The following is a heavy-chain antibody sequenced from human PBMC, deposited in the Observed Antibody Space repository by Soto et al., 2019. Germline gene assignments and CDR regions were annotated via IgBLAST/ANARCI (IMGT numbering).Heavy chain of an antibody. CDR2: VNHRGSA. CDR1: GASVSSTYW. Sequence: SETLSLTCAVSGASVSSTYWWSWVRQPPGKGPEWIGEVNHRGSANYNPSLKSRVTISVDISKSQFSLRLTSVTAADTAVYYCARYNAASGTYYFDFWGQGALVTVS. J-gene: IGHJ4*02. D-gene: IGHD6-13*01. V-gene: IGHV4-4*02. CDR3: ARYNAASGTYYFDF.